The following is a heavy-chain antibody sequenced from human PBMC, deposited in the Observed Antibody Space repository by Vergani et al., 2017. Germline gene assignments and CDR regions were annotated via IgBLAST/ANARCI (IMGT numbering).Heavy chain of an antibody. CDR3: AREYYDFWSGYYLMAGYYYYYMDV. Sequence: EVQLVESGGGLVQPGGSLRLSCAASGFTFSSYSMNWVRQAPGKGLEWVSNISSSSSTIYYADSVKGRFTISRDNAKNSLYLQMNSLRAEDTAVYYCAREYYDFWSGYYLMAGYYYYYMDVWGKGTTVTVSS. V-gene: IGHV3-48*01. J-gene: IGHJ6*03. CDR1: GFTFSSYS. CDR2: ISSSSSTI. D-gene: IGHD3-3*01.